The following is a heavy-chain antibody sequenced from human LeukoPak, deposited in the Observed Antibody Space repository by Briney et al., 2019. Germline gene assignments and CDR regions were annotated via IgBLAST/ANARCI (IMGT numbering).Heavy chain of an antibody. D-gene: IGHD3-22*01. CDR1: GFTFGDYA. CDR3: TREGGKYYYDSSGYYHSSSDFDY. J-gene: IGHJ4*02. Sequence: PGGSLRLSCTASGFTFGDYAMSWFRQAPGKGLEWVGFIRSKAYGGTTEYAASVKGRFTISRDDSKSIAYLQMNSLKTEDTAVYYCTREGGKYYYDSSGYYHSSSDFDYWGQGTLVIVSS. CDR2: IRSKAYGGTT. V-gene: IGHV3-49*03.